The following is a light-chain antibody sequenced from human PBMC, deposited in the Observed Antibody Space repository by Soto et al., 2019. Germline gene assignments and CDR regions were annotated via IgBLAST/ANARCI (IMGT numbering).Light chain of an antibody. Sequence: DIQMTQSPTSLSASVGDRGTISCRASHDIATFLAWFQKRPGKVPKLLIYTATTLQSGVPSRFSGSRSGTEFTLTISSLQPEDFATYYCQQYDSFSVTFGQGTKVDIK. CDR2: TAT. CDR3: QQYDSFSVT. CDR1: HDIATF. V-gene: IGKV1-27*01. J-gene: IGKJ1*01.